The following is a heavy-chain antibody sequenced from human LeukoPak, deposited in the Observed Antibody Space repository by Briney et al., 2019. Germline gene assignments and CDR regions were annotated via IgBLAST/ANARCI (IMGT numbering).Heavy chain of an antibody. J-gene: IGHJ4*02. CDR1: GGSISSSSYY. D-gene: IGHD6-13*01. Sequence: PSETLSLTCTVSGGSISSSSYYWGWIRQPPGKGLEWIGSIYYSGSTYYNPSLKSRVTISVDTSKNQFSLKLSSVTAADTAVYYCARGAIAAADHFDYWGQGTLVTVSS. V-gene: IGHV4-39*07. CDR3: ARGAIAAADHFDY. CDR2: IYYSGST.